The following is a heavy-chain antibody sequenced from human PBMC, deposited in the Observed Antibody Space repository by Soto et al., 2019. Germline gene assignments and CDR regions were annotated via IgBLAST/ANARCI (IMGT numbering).Heavy chain of an antibody. D-gene: IGHD6-6*01. Sequence: EVQLLESGGGLVQPGGSLRLSCAASGFTFSSYAMSWVRQAPGKGLEWVSAISGSGGSTYYADSVKGRFTISRDNSKNTLYLQMNSMRAEDTAVYYCAMCIAARPGDWYFDLWGRGTLVTVSS. CDR1: GFTFSSYA. V-gene: IGHV3-23*01. CDR3: AMCIAARPGDWYFDL. J-gene: IGHJ2*01. CDR2: ISGSGGST.